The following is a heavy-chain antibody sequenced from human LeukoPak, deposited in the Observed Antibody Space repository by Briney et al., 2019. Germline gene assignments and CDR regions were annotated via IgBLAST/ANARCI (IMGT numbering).Heavy chain of an antibody. V-gene: IGHV3-23*01. D-gene: IGHD3-22*01. CDR3: AKDRPNYYDSSGHYYRRDGDY. J-gene: IGHJ4*02. CDR1: GFTLSSYA. Sequence: GGSLTLSCAASGFTLSSYAMSWVRQAPGKGLEWVSSVSGSGGYTYYAGSVKGRFTISRYNSKNTLYLQMNSLRAEDTAIYYCAKDRPNYYDSSGHYYRRDGDYWGQGTLVTVSS. CDR2: VSGSGGYT.